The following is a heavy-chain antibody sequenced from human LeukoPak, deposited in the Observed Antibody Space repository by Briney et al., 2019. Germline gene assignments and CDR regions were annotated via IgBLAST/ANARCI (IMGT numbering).Heavy chain of an antibody. J-gene: IGHJ4*02. CDR3: ASTDDYNSFDY. D-gene: IGHD5-24*01. CDR1: GFTFSDYY. Sequence: GGSLRLSCAASGFTFSDYYMSWIRQAPGKGLEWVSYISSSGSTIYYADSVKGRFTISRDNSKNTLYLQMNSLRAEDTAVYYCASTDDYNSFDYWGPGTLVTVSS. CDR2: ISSSGSTI. V-gene: IGHV3-11*01.